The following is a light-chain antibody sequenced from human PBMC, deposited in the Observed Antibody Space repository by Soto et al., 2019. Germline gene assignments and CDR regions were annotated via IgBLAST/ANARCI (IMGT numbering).Light chain of an antibody. V-gene: IGKV1-5*01. CDR2: DAS. J-gene: IGKJ1*01. CDR3: QQYRAYPWT. Sequence: DSQKPEAPSTLSASVGGRVTFACRASQSIGSWLAWYQQKPGEAPKLLTYDASSLERGVPSRFSGSGSGTQFTLSIASLQPDAFATYYCQQYRAYPWTFGQRTKA. CDR1: QSIGSW.